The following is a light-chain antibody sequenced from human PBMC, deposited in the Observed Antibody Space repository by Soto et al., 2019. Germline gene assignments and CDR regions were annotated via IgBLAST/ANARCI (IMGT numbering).Light chain of an antibody. Sequence: EIVLTQAAGTLSLSPGERAALSCRASQSVSSSYLAWYQQKIGQAPRLLIYGASSRATGIPDRFSGSGSGTDFTLTISRLEPEDFAVYFCQQFGSSPITFGQGTRLEIK. CDR1: QSVSSSY. V-gene: IGKV3-20*01. J-gene: IGKJ5*01. CDR3: QQFGSSPIT. CDR2: GAS.